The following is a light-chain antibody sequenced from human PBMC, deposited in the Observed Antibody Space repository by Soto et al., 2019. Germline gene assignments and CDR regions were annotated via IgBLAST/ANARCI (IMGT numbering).Light chain of an antibody. Sequence: SYELTQPPSVSVSPGQTVNITCSGDKLGDKYASWYQQKPGQSPVVIIYQDIKRPSGIPERFSGSNSGNTATLTISGTQAMDEADYYCQAWDSSTVVFGGGTKVTVL. CDR2: QDI. CDR3: QAWDSSTVV. J-gene: IGLJ2*01. V-gene: IGLV3-1*01. CDR1: KLGDKY.